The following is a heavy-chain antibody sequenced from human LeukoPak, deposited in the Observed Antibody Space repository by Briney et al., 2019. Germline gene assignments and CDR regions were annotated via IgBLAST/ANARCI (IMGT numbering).Heavy chain of an antibody. J-gene: IGHJ4*02. CDR2: IYSGGLT. V-gene: IGHV3-53*01. Sequence: GGSLSLSRAASGFAVNTKFMHWVRQAPGKGLEWISVIYSGGLTYYADSVEVRFTISRDNSKNTLYLYMNSLRAEDTAVYYCARDEVTSAGGLESWGEGALVIVSS. D-gene: IGHD4-11*01. CDR3: ARDEVTSAGGLES. CDR1: GFAVNTKF.